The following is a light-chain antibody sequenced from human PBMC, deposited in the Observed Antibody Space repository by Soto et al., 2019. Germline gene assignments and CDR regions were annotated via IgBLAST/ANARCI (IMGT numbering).Light chain of an antibody. Sequence: EIVLTQSPATLSLSPGESATLSCKASQSVRTFLAWYQQKPGQTPRLLIYDASKRGTGIPARFSGSGSGTDFTLTISSLEPEDFAVYYCQQRSNWPPALSFGGGTKVEI. CDR2: DAS. CDR1: QSVRTF. V-gene: IGKV3-11*01. J-gene: IGKJ4*01. CDR3: QQRSNWPPALS.